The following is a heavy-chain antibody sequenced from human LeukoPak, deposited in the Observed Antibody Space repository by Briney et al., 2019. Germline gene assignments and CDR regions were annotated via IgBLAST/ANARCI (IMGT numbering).Heavy chain of an antibody. V-gene: IGHV3-74*01. CDR2: INDDETST. Sequence: GGSLRLSCAASGFSFSSSWMHWVRQVPGKGLEWVSRINDDETSTTYAESVKGRFTISRDNAKNTLYLQMNSLRAEDTAVYYCAKERTYAFDIWGQGTMVTVSS. CDR1: GFSFSSSW. D-gene: IGHD1-7*01. J-gene: IGHJ3*02. CDR3: AKERTYAFDI.